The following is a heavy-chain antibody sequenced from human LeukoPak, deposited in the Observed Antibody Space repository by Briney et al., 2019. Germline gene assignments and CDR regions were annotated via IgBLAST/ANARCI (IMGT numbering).Heavy chain of an antibody. Sequence: SETLSLTCAVYVGSFSGYYWSWIRQPAGKGLEWVGEINHGGSTNYNPSLKSRVTISVDTSKNQFSLKLNSVTAADTAVYYCARIGDGNNRPPDYWGQGTPVTVSS. V-gene: IGHV4-34*01. CDR2: INHGGST. CDR3: ARIGDGNNRPPDY. J-gene: IGHJ4*02. D-gene: IGHD5-24*01. CDR1: VGSFSGYY.